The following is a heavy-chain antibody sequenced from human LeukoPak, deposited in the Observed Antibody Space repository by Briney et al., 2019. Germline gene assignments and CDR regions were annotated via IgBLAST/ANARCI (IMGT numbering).Heavy chain of an antibody. D-gene: IGHD6-19*01. CDR3: AREGSSGWIDY. CDR1: GFTFSSYE. J-gene: IGHJ4*02. Sequence: GGSLRLSCAASGFTFSSYEMSWVRQAPGKGLEWVSYISSSGSTIYYADSVKGRFTISRDNSKNTLYLQMNSLRAEDTAVYYCAREGSSGWIDYWGQGTLVTVSS. CDR2: ISSSGSTI. V-gene: IGHV3-48*03.